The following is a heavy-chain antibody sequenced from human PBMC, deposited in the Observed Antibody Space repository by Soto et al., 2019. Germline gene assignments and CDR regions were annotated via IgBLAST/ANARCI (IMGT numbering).Heavy chain of an antibody. CDR2: IYSGGST. CDR1: GFTVSSNY. J-gene: IGHJ4*02. Sequence: GGSLRLSCAASGFTVSSNYMSWVRQAPGKGLEWVSVIYSGGSTYYADSVKGRFTISRDNSKNTLYLQMNSLRAEDTAVYYCAREGAGTNRRFDYWGQGTLVTVSS. V-gene: IGHV3-53*01. CDR3: AREGAGTNRRFDY. D-gene: IGHD1-26*01.